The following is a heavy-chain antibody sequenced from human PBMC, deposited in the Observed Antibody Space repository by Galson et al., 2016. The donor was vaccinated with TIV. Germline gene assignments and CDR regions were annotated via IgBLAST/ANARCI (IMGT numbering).Heavy chain of an antibody. Sequence: SVKVSCKVSGGIFRSDAISWVRQAPGQGLEWMGRIIAIFGTANYAQKFHGRVTITADESTNTVYLVLSSLTSEDTAVYYCARLPSYYGSGNHWFDPWGQGTLVTVSS. V-gene: IGHV1-69*13. D-gene: IGHD3-10*01. CDR3: ARLPSYYGSGNHWFDP. CDR1: GGIFRSDA. J-gene: IGHJ5*02. CDR2: IIAIFGTA.